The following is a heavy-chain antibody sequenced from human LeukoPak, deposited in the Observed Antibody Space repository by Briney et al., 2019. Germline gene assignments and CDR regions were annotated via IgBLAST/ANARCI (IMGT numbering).Heavy chain of an antibody. J-gene: IGHJ4*02. Sequence: GGSLRLSCAASGFTFSSYGMHWVRQAPGKGLEWVAFIRYDGSNKYYADSVKGRFTISRDNSKNTLYLQMNSLRAEDTAVYYSAIRIQLWLPTDYWGQGTLVTVSS. CDR1: GFTFSSYG. V-gene: IGHV3-30*02. D-gene: IGHD5-18*01. CDR2: IRYDGSNK. CDR3: AIRIQLWLPTDY.